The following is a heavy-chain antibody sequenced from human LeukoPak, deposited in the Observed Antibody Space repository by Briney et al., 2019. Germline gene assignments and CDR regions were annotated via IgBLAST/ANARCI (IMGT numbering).Heavy chain of an antibody. Sequence: ASVKVSCKASGYTFTSYGISWVRRAPGQGLEWMGWISAYNGNTNYAQKLQGRVTMTTDTSTSTAYMELSSLRSEDTAVYYCARAYRYYDSSGYYIWGQGTLVTVSS. CDR3: ARAYRYYDSSGYYI. CDR1: GYTFTSYG. J-gene: IGHJ1*01. V-gene: IGHV1-18*01. CDR2: ISAYNGNT. D-gene: IGHD3-22*01.